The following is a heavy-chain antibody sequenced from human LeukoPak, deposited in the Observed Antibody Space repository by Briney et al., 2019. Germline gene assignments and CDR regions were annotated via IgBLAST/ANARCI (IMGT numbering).Heavy chain of an antibody. CDR3: AISGGYETYYYYYGMDV. CDR1: GGTFSSYA. D-gene: IGHD5-12*01. J-gene: IGHJ6*02. V-gene: IGHV1-69*04. Sequence: GASVNVSCKASGGTFSSYAISWVRQAPGQGLEWMGRIIPILGIANYAQKFQGRVTITADKSTSTAYMELSSLRSEDTAVYYCAISGGYETYYYYYGMDVWGQGTTVTVSS. CDR2: IIPILGIA.